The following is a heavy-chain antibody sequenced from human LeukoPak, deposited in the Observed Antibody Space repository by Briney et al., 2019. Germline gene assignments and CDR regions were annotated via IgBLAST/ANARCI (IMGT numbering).Heavy chain of an antibody. V-gene: IGHV3-11*01. CDR2: ISSSGSTI. D-gene: IGHD6-6*01. Sequence: GGSLRLSCAASGFTFGNYWMSWIRQAPGKGLEWVSYISSSGSTIYYADSVKGRFTISRDNAKNSLYLQMNSLRAEDTAVYYCARGVFYSSSSSFDYWGQGTLVTVSS. CDR3: ARGVFYSSSSSFDY. CDR1: GFTFGNYW. J-gene: IGHJ4*02.